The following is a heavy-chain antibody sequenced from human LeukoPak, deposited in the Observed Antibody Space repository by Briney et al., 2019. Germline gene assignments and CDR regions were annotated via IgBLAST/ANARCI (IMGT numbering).Heavy chain of an antibody. J-gene: IGHJ5*02. CDR2: LTDSGDAT. Sequence: GGSLRLSGAVSGFTFSHYAMSWVRQAPGTGLEWVGSLTDSGDATYYADSVKGRLTISRDNSNSTLYLHISGLRDEDTAVYYCARGYSHNSGGWLDPWGQGTLVTVSS. V-gene: IGHV3-23*01. CDR3: ARGYSHNSGGWLDP. D-gene: IGHD5-12*01. CDR1: GFTFSHYA.